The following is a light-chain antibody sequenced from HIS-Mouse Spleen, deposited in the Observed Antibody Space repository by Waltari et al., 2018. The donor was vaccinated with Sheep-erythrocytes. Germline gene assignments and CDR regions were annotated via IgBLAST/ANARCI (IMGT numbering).Light chain of an antibody. CDR3: QQSYSTPPLT. V-gene: IGKV1-39*01. CDR1: QSISSY. Sequence: DIQMTQSPSSLSASVGDRVTITCRASQSISSYLNWYQQKPGKAPKLLIYAASSLQSGVPSWFSGSGSGTDFTLTISSLQPEDFATYYCQQSYSTPPLTFGGGTKVGIK. CDR2: AAS. J-gene: IGKJ4*01.